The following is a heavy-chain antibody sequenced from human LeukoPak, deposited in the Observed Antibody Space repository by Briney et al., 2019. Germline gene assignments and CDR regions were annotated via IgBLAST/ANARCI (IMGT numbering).Heavy chain of an antibody. CDR2: IKEDGTEI. CDR3: AKEGRSLQTY. D-gene: IGHD5-24*01. V-gene: IGHV3-7*03. Sequence: GGSLRLSCAASGFMFSSNWMSWVRLAPGKGLEWVANIKEDGTEIYYVDSVKGRFTISRDNAKNSLYLQMNSLRVEDTAVYYCAKEGRSLQTYWGQGTLVTVSS. J-gene: IGHJ4*02. CDR1: GFMFSSNW.